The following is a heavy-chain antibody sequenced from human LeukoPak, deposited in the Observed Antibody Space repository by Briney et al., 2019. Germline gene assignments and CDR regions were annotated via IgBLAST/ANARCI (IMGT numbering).Heavy chain of an antibody. CDR3: ARAWGASGFDY. CDR2: INAGSGYT. D-gene: IGHD3-10*01. CDR1: GFPFSNYI. J-gene: IGHJ4*02. V-gene: IGHV1-3*01. Sequence: GASVRVSCKASGFPFSNYILHWVRQAPGQRLEWMGWINAGSGYTKYSQELQGRVTMTRDTSASTAYMGLRSLRSDDTAVYYCARAWGASGFDYWGQGTLVTVSS.